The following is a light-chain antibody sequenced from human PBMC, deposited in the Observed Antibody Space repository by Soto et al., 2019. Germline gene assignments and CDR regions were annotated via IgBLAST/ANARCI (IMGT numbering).Light chain of an antibody. CDR3: QQYYSYLRT. CDR1: QGISSY. Sequence: AIRMTQSPSSFSASTGDRVTITCRASQGISSYLAWYQQKPGKAPKLLICAASTLQSGVPSRFSGSGSGTDFTLTISCLQSEDFATYYCQQYYSYLRTFGQGTKLEIK. V-gene: IGKV1-8*01. J-gene: IGKJ2*01. CDR2: AAS.